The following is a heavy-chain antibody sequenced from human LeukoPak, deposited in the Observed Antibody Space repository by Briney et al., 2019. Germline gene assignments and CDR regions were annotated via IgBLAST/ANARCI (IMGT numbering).Heavy chain of an antibody. CDR2: TRNKANSYTT. V-gene: IGHV3-72*01. Sequence: GGSLRLSCAASGFTFSDHYMDWVRQAPGKGLEWVGRTRNKANSYTTEYAASVKGRFTISRDDSKNSLYLQMNSLRAEDTAVYYCAKDSLGVVVFDYWGQGTLVTVSS. CDR1: GFTFSDHY. J-gene: IGHJ4*02. D-gene: IGHD2-15*01. CDR3: AKDSLGVVVFDY.